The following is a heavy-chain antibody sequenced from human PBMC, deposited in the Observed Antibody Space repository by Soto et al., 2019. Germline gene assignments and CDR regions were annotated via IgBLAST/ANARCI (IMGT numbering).Heavy chain of an antibody. D-gene: IGHD6-19*01. CDR1: GGSISSYY. V-gene: IGHV4-59*01. CDR3: ARDGYSSGWYDY. CDR2: IYHSGSP. Sequence: QVLLQESGPGLVKPSETLSLTCTVSGGSISSYYWIWIRQPPGKGLEWIGHIYHSGSPNYNPSLNSRVTISVDTSKNQFSLKLSSVTAADTAVYYCARDGYSSGWYDYWGQGTLVTVSS. J-gene: IGHJ4*02.